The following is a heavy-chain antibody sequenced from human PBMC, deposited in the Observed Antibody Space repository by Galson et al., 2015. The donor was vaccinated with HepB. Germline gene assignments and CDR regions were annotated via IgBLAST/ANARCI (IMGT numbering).Heavy chain of an antibody. CDR1: GDSVSNNSAA. CDR2: TFYRSMWKN. J-gene: IGHJ4*02. Sequence: CAISGDSVSNNSAAWNWIRQSPSRGLEWLGRTFYRSMWKNDYAIFVSGRITINPDTSENQFSLQLNSVTPEDTAVYYCTRDLSMRFDYWGQGTMVTVSS. CDR3: TRDLSMRFDY. D-gene: IGHD2/OR15-2a*01. V-gene: IGHV6-1*01.